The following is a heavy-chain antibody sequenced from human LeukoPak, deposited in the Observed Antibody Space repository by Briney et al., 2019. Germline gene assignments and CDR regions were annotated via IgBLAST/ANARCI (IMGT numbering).Heavy chain of an antibody. D-gene: IGHD3-9*01. CDR1: GYTFTSYD. J-gene: IGHJ4*02. CDR3: ASSEGDMTAFDY. Sequence: ASVKVSCKASGYTFTSYDINWVRQATGQGLEWMGWMNPNSGNTGYAQKFQGRVTMTRNTSISTAYMELSSLRSEDRAVYYCASSEGDMTAFDYWGQGTLVTVSS. CDR2: MNPNSGNT. V-gene: IGHV1-8*01.